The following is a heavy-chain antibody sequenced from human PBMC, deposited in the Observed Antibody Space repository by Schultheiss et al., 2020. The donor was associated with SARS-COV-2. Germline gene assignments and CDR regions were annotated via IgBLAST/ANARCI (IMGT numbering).Heavy chain of an antibody. CDR2: ISGSGGST. V-gene: IGHV3-23*01. CDR1: GFTFSNAW. Sequence: GGSLRLSCAASGFTFSNAWMSWVRQAPGKGLEWVSAISGSGGSTYYADSVKGRFTISRDNSKNTLYLQMNSLRAEDTAVYYCAKGDSSSWAGYFDYWGQGTLVTVSS. CDR3: AKGDSSSWAGYFDY. J-gene: IGHJ4*02. D-gene: IGHD6-13*01.